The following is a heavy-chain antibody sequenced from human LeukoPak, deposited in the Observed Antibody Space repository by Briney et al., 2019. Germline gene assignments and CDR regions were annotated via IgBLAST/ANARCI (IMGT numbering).Heavy chain of an antibody. CDR2: IYHSGST. Sequence: SETLSLTCAVSGGSISSSNWWSWVRQPPGKGLEWIGEIYHSGSTNYNPSLKSRVTISVDKSKNQFSLKLSSVTAADTAVYYCARVRARGYYYYMDVWGKGTTVTVSS. J-gene: IGHJ6*03. D-gene: IGHD3-10*01. CDR3: ARVRARGYYYYMDV. CDR1: GGSISSSNW. V-gene: IGHV4-4*02.